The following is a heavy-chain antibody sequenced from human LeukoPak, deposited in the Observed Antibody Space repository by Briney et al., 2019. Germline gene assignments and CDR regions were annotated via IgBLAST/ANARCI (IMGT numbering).Heavy chain of an antibody. CDR3: VKVYEYGDNDWFDS. J-gene: IGHJ5*01. Sequence: GGSLRLSCGASGFTFSSYGMHWVRPAPGKGMEWVAFIRYDGSNKNYADSVKGRFTISRDNSKNTLYLQMNSLRGEDTAVYYCVKVYEYGDNDWFDSWGQGTLVTVSS. V-gene: IGHV3-30*02. CDR1: GFTFSSYG. D-gene: IGHD4-17*01. CDR2: IRYDGSNK.